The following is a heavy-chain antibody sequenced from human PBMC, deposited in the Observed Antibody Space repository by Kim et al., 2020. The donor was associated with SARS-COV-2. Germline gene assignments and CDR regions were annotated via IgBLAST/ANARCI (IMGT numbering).Heavy chain of an antibody. CDR3: AKDIRGGGYDNGPPGDY. D-gene: IGHD5-12*01. J-gene: IGHJ4*02. CDR2: ISYDGSNK. CDR1: GFTFSSYG. V-gene: IGHV3-30*18. Sequence: GGSLRLSCAASGFTFSSYGMHWVRQAPGKGLEWVAVISYDGSNKYYADSVKGRFTISRDNSKNTLYLQMNSLRAEDTAVYYCAKDIRGGGYDNGPPGDYWGQGTLVTVSS.